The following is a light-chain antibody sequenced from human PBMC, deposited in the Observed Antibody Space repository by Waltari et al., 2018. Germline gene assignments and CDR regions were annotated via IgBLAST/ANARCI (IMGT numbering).Light chain of an antibody. J-gene: IGKJ3*01. Sequence: DIVMTQTPLSLSVTPGQSASISCRSSQSLLHSDGKTYLYWYLQRPGQRPHLLIYEVSNRFSGVPDRFSGIGSGTDFTLMISRVEAEDVGIYFCMQTLKFPFTFGPGTKVDI. CDR3: MQTLKFPFT. V-gene: IGKV2D-29*01. CDR2: EVS. CDR1: QSLLHSDGKTY.